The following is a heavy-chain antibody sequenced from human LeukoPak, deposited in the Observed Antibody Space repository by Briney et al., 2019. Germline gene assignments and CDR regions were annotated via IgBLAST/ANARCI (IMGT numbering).Heavy chain of an antibody. CDR1: GFTFSSSA. Sequence: GGSLRLSCAASGFTFSSSAMSWVRQAPGKGLEWVSAISNNGGYTYYADSVQGRFTISRDNSKNTLYLQMNSLRAEDTAVYYCASPTLRYCSGGSCYGFDYWGQGTLVTVSS. J-gene: IGHJ4*02. CDR3: ASPTLRYCSGGSCYGFDY. V-gene: IGHV3-23*01. D-gene: IGHD2-15*01. CDR2: ISNNGGYT.